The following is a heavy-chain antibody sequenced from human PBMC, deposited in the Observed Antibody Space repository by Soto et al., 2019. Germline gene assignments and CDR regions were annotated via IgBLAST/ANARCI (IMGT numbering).Heavy chain of an antibody. D-gene: IGHD3-9*01. V-gene: IGHV3-9*01. CDR1: GFTFDDYA. Sequence: GGSLRLSCAASGFTFDDYAMHWVRQAPGKGLEWVSGISWNSGSIGYADSVKGRFTISRDNAKNSLYLQMNSLRAEDTALYYCAKAPAGYFDYWGQGTLVTVSS. J-gene: IGHJ4*02. CDR3: AKAPAGYFDY. CDR2: ISWNSGSI.